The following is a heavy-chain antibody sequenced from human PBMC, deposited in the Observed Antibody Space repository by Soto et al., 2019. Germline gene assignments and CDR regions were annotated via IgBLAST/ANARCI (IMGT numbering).Heavy chain of an antibody. D-gene: IGHD3-9*01. J-gene: IGHJ5*02. CDR1: GYTFTSYD. V-gene: IGHV1-8*01. CDR2: MNPNSGNT. CDR3: ARGALRYFDCLQLRNNWFDP. Sequence: ASVKVSCKASGYTFTSYDINWVRQATGQGLAWMGWMNPNSGNTGYAQKFQGRVTMTRNTSISTAYMELSSLRSEDTAVYYCARGALRYFDCLQLRNNWFDPWGQGTLGTVS.